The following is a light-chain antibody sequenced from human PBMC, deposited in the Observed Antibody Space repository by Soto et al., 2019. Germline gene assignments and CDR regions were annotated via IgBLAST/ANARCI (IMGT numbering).Light chain of an antibody. CDR2: DTS. V-gene: IGKV3-20*01. CDR3: QQYGSSGT. CDR1: QSVSSN. J-gene: IGKJ1*01. Sequence: TQSPTTVSVSPRAIATLSCRASQSVSSNLAWYQQKPGQAPRLLIYDTSTRATGIPARFSGSGSGTDFTLTISRLEPEDFAVYYCQQYGSSGTVGQGTKVDI.